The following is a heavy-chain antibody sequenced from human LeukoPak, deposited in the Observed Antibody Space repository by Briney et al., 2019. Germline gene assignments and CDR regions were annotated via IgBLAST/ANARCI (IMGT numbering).Heavy chain of an antibody. CDR2: IYHSRST. CDR1: GGSMCSRGYS. D-gene: IGHD3-16*02. Sequence: PSQTLSLTCAVSGGSMCSRGYSWGWIRQPPGKALEWIGYIYHSRSTYSIPSVKSRVTMSVDRSKNQLSLTLSSVTAADTAVYQWARQQGGYDYVWGSYRYTNWFDPWGQGTLVTVSS. CDR3: ARQQGGYDYVWGSYRYTNWFDP. J-gene: IGHJ5*02. V-gene: IGHV4-30-2*01.